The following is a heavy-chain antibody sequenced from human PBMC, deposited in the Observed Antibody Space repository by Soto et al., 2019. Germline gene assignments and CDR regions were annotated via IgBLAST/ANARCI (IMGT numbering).Heavy chain of an antibody. CDR2: IIPILGIA. Sequence: SVKVSCKASGGTFSSYTISWGRQAPGQGLEWMGRIIPILGIANYAQKFQGRVTITADKSTSTAYMELSGLRSEDTAVYYCARANYDILTGYYIDYYYYGMDVWG. CDR1: GGTFSSYT. J-gene: IGHJ6*02. CDR3: ARANYDILTGYYIDYYYYGMDV. V-gene: IGHV1-69*02. D-gene: IGHD3-9*01.